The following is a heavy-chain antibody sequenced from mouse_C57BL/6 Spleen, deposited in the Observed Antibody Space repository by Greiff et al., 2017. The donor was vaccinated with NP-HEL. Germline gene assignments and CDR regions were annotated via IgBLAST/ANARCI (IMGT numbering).Heavy chain of an antibody. Sequence: EVQRVESGGGLVKPGGSLKLSCAASGFTFSDYGMHWVRQAPEKGLEWVAYISSGSSTIYYADTVKGRFTISRDNAKNTLFLQMTSLRSEDTAMYYCARHGYYDYDGYYFDYWGQGTTLTVSS. CDR1: GFTFSDYG. V-gene: IGHV5-17*01. J-gene: IGHJ2*01. D-gene: IGHD2-4*01. CDR2: ISSGSSTI. CDR3: ARHGYYDYDGYYFDY.